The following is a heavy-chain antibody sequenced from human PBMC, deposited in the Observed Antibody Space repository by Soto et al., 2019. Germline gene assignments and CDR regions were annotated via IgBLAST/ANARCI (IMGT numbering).Heavy chain of an antibody. Sequence: SVTVSRKACRGTYDNYAVSWVRQAPGQGLEQMGGIVPMFETVNYAQRFQGRLTIAAHEPTSTAYMELTSLTSADTAIYLCARGLRPDNYGMDVWGQGTTVTVSS. J-gene: IGHJ6*02. V-gene: IGHV1-69*13. CDR1: RGTYDNYA. D-gene: IGHD2-15*01. CDR2: IVPMFETV. CDR3: ARGLRPDNYGMDV.